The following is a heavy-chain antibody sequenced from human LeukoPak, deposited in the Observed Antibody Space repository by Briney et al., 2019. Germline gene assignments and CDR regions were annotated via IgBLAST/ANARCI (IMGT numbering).Heavy chain of an antibody. CDR2: IGTAGDT. CDR1: GLTFSSYD. V-gene: IGHV3-13*01. D-gene: IGHD6-19*01. CDR3: ARGSVPGTHDAFDI. Sequence: GGSPRLSCAASGLTFSSYDMHWVRQAAGKGLEWVSTIGTAGDTYYPVSVKGRFTISRENAKNSLYLQMNSLRAGDTAVFYCARGSVPGTHDAFDIWGQGTMVTVSS. J-gene: IGHJ3*02.